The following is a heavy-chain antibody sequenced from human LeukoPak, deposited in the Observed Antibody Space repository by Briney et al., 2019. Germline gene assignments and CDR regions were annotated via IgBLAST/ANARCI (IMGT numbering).Heavy chain of an antibody. CDR3: AKLGYYDSSGYYRHGLDY. V-gene: IGHV3-30*18. D-gene: IGHD3-22*01. CDR1: GFTFSSYG. Sequence: GGSLRLSCAASGFTFSSYGIHWVRQAPGKGLEWVAVISYDGSNKYYTDSVKGRFTISRDNSKNTLYLQMNSLRAEDTAVYYCAKLGYYDSSGYYRHGLDYWGQGTLVTVSS. J-gene: IGHJ4*02. CDR2: ISYDGSNK.